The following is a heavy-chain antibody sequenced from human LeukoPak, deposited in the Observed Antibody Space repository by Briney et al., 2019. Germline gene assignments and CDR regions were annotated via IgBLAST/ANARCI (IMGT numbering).Heavy chain of an antibody. CDR3: AKYFLVVVPLY. J-gene: IGHJ4*02. CDR2: IYSGGST. V-gene: IGHV3-53*01. Sequence: GGSLRLSFAASEFSVGSNYMTWVRQAPGKGLEWVSLIYSGGSTYYADSVKGRFTISRDNSKNTLYLQMNSLRAEDTAVYYCAKYFLVVVPLYWGRGTLVTVSS. CDR1: EFSVGSNY. D-gene: IGHD2-15*01.